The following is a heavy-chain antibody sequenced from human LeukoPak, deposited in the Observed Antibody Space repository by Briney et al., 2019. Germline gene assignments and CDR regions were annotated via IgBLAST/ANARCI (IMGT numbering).Heavy chain of an antibody. Sequence: SETLSLTCAVYGGSFSGYYWSWIRQPPGKGLEWIGEINHSGSTNYNASLKSRVTISVDTSKNLFSLKLSSVTAADTSVYYCARGFGDYGADGGEEYDYWGQGTLVTVSS. CDR1: GGSFSGYY. CDR2: INHSGST. CDR3: ARGFGDYGADGGEEYDY. V-gene: IGHV4-34*01. D-gene: IGHD4-17*01. J-gene: IGHJ4*02.